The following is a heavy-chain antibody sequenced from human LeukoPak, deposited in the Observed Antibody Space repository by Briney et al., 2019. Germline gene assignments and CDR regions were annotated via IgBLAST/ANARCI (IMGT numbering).Heavy chain of an antibody. V-gene: IGHV1-18*01. Sequence: GASVKVSCKASGYTFTSYGISWVRQAPGQGLEWMGWISAYNGNANYAQKLQGRVTMTTDTSTSTAYMELRSLRSDDTAVYYCAATYYYGSGSYYNTPFDYWGQGTLVTVSS. CDR1: GYTFTSYG. CDR3: AATYYYGSGSYYNTPFDY. J-gene: IGHJ4*02. CDR2: ISAYNGNA. D-gene: IGHD3-10*01.